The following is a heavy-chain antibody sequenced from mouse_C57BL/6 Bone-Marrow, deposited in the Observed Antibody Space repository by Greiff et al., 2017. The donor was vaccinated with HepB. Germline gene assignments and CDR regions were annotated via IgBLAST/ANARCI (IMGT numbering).Heavy chain of an antibody. Sequence: VHVKQSGPELVKPGASVKISCKASGYSFTDYNMNWVKQSNGKSLEWIGVINPNYGTTSYNQKFKGKATLTVDQSSSTAYMQLNSLTSEDSAVYYCASTMITPYAMDYWGQGTSVTVSS. CDR2: INPNYGTT. J-gene: IGHJ4*01. CDR1: GYSFTDYN. CDR3: ASTMITPYAMDY. V-gene: IGHV1-39*01. D-gene: IGHD2-4*01.